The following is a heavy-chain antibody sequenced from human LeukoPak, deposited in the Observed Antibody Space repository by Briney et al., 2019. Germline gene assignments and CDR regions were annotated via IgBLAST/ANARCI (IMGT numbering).Heavy chain of an antibody. D-gene: IGHD4-11*01. J-gene: IGHJ6*03. Sequence: SETLSLTCTVSGGSISSYYWSWIRQPAGKGLEWIGRIYTSGSTNYNPSLKSRVTMSVDTSKNQFSLKLSSVTAADTAVYYCARVAGTVTTDYYYYYMDVWGKGTTVTVSS. V-gene: IGHV4-4*07. CDR3: ARVAGTVTTDYYYYYMDV. CDR2: IYTSGST. CDR1: GGSISSYY.